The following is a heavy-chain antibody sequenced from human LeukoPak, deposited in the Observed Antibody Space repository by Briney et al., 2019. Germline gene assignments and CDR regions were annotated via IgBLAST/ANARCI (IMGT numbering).Heavy chain of an antibody. D-gene: IGHD3-22*01. CDR3: AREGAADYYDSSGYPTLPYY. CDR2: INPIGGST. J-gene: IGHJ4*02. CDR1: GYTFTSYY. V-gene: IGHV1-46*01. Sequence: ASVKVSCKASGYTFTSYYMHGVRQAPGQGGEGRGEINPIGGSTRYAQKFQGRVTMKRETYTRTVYMELRSLRSEYTSVYYCAREGAADYYDSSGYPTLPYYWGQGTLVTVSS.